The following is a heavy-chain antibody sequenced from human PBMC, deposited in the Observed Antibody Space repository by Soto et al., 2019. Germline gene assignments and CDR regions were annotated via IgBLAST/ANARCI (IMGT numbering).Heavy chain of an antibody. CDR2: IYYSGSP. Sequence: QVQLQESGPGLVKPSETLSLTCTVSGGSISSYYWSWIRQPPGKGLEWIGYIYYSGSPHYNPSLKSRVTISIDTSRNQFSLRLSSMTAADTAVYYCARADSAHDYWGQGTLVTVSS. CDR1: GGSISSYY. J-gene: IGHJ4*02. D-gene: IGHD2-15*01. V-gene: IGHV4-59*12. CDR3: ARADSAHDY.